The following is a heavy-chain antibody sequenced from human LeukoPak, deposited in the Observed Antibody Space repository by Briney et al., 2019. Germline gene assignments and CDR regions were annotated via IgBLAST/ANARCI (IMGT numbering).Heavy chain of an antibody. CDR1: GFPFSSYW. CDR3: TRVGYIDEGIDY. J-gene: IGHJ4*02. CDR2: IKQDGSKK. V-gene: IGHV3-7*04. D-gene: IGHD5-24*01. Sequence: GGSLRLSCVASGFPFSSYWMTWVRQAPGKGLEWVANIKQDGSKKSYVDSVKGRFTISRDNAKNSLYLQMNSLRAEDTAIYYCTRVGYIDEGIDYWGQGTLVAVSS.